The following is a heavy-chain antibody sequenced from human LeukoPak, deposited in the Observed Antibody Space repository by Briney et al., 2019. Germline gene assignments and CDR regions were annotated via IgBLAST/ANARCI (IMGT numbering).Heavy chain of an antibody. CDR2: ISAGDGTT. CDR3: AKDYYDDGGSRYDF. J-gene: IGHJ4*02. CDR1: GFTFSSYA. Sequence: GGSLRLSCAASGFTFSSYAVSWVRQAPGKGLEWVSGISAGDGTTYYADSVKGRFAISRDNSKNTLFLQMNSLRAEDTARYYCAKDYYDDGGSRYDFWGQGTLVTVSS. V-gene: IGHV3-23*01. D-gene: IGHD3-22*01.